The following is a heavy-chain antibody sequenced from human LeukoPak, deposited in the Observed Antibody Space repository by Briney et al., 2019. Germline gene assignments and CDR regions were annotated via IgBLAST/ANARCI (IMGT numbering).Heavy chain of an antibody. CDR1: GYTFTTYD. CDR2: MNPKSGNT. V-gene: IGHV1-8*01. D-gene: IGHD3-10*01. Sequence: ASVKVSCKASGYTFTTYDFNWVRQATGQGLEWMGWMNPKSGNTGYAQKFQGRVTMTTDTSTSTAYMELRSLRSDDTAVYYCARGELWFGETEDAFDFWGQGTMVTVSS. J-gene: IGHJ3*01. CDR3: ARGELWFGETEDAFDF.